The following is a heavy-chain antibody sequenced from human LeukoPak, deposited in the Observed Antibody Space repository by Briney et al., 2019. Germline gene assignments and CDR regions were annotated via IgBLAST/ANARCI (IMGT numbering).Heavy chain of an antibody. CDR1: GFTVSSNY. D-gene: IGHD1-1*01. Sequence: GGSLRLSCAASGFTVSSNYMSWVRQAPGKGLEWVSVIYSGGSTYYADSVKGRFTISRDNSKNTLYLQMNSLRAEDTALYYCARAKSSIAGTNYAFDIWGQGTMVTVSS. CDR2: IYSGGST. CDR3: ARAKSSIAGTNYAFDI. J-gene: IGHJ3*02. V-gene: IGHV3-53*01.